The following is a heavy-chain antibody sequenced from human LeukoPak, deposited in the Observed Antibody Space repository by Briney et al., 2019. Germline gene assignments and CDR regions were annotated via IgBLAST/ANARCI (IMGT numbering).Heavy chain of an antibody. CDR1: GGSISSYY. CDR3: ARTDSSGYYYYYYYGMDV. Sequence: SETLSLTRTVSGGSISSYYWSWIRQPPGKGLEWIGYIYYSGSTNYNPSLKSRVTISVDTSKNQFSLKLSSVTAADTAVYYCARTDSSGYYYYYYYGMDVWGQGTTVTVSS. J-gene: IGHJ6*02. V-gene: IGHV4-59*01. CDR2: IYYSGST. D-gene: IGHD3-22*01.